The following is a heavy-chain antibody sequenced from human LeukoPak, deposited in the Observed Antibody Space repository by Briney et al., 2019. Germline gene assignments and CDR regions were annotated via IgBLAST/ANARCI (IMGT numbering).Heavy chain of an antibody. CDR2: MNPNSGNT. Sequence: EASVKVSCKASGYTFTSYGISWVRQAPGQGLEWLGWMNPNSGNTGYAQNFQGRVTMTRNTSISTAYMELSSLRSEDTAVYYCARLSAVAGTSSWFDPWGQGTLVTVSS. CDR1: GYTFTSYG. V-gene: IGHV1-8*02. J-gene: IGHJ5*02. D-gene: IGHD6-19*01. CDR3: ARLSAVAGTSSWFDP.